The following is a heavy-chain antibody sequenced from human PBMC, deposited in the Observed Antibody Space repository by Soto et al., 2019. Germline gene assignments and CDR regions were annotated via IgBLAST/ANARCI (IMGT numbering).Heavy chain of an antibody. CDR3: TRLVSGATVVTGY. CDR2: IRSKANSYAT. Sequence: GGSLRLSCAASGFTFSGSAMHWVRQASGKGLEWVGRIRSKANSYATAYAASVKGRFTISRDDSKNTAYLQMNSLKTEDTAAYYCTRLVSGATVVTGYWGQGTLVTVSS. CDR1: GFTFSGSA. J-gene: IGHJ4*02. V-gene: IGHV3-73*01. D-gene: IGHD4-17*01.